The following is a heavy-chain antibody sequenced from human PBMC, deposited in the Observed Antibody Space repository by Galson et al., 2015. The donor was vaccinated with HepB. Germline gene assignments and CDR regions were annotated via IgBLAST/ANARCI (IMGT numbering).Heavy chain of an antibody. CDR2: VRNKASSHTT. V-gene: IGHV3-72*01. Sequence: SLRLSCAASGFIFSNHYMDWVRQAPGKGLEWVARVRNKASSHTTEYAPSVKGGFTISRDDSKNSVYLQMNNLKTEDTAVYYCARGGVWGEGTTVTVSS. CDR3: ARGGV. CDR1: GFIFSNHY. D-gene: IGHD1-26*01. J-gene: IGHJ6*04.